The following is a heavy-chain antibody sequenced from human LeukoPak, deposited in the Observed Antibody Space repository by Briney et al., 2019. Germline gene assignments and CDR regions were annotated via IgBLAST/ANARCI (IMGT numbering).Heavy chain of an antibody. CDR1: GFTFSTYA. D-gene: IGHD1/OR15-1a*01. J-gene: IGHJ4*02. Sequence: GGSLRLSCAASGFTFSTYAMSWVRQTPERGLEWVSAISDTGRNTFYADSVKGRFTISRDNSKNTLYLQMNSLRAEDTAIYYCAKGRTNDYWGQGTLVTVSS. CDR3: AKGRTNDY. CDR2: ISDTGRNT. V-gene: IGHV3-23*01.